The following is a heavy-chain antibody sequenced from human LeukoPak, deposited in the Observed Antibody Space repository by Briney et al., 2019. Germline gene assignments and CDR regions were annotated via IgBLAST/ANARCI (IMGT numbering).Heavy chain of an antibody. J-gene: IGHJ4*02. CDR1: GFTFSSYG. CDR2: IWYDGSNK. D-gene: IGHD3-10*02. V-gene: IGHV3-33*01. CDR3: AGELFGEFYFDY. Sequence: PGRSLRLSCAASGFTFSSYGMHWVRQAPGKGLEWVAVIWYDGSNKYYADSVKGRFTISRDNSKNTLYLQMNSLRAEDTAVYYCAGELFGEFYFDYWGQGTLVTVSS.